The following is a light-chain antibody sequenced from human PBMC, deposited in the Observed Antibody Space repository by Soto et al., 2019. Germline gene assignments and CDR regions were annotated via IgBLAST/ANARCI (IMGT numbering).Light chain of an antibody. CDR3: QQYDNLLL. V-gene: IGKV1-33*01. CDR2: DAS. J-gene: IGKJ4*01. CDR1: QDISNY. Sequence: DMPMTQSPASLSASVGDRVTITCQASQDISNYLNWYQQKPGKAPKLLIYDASNLETGVPSRFSGSGSGTDFTFTISRPQAEDIAAYYCQQYDNLLLFGGGTKVEIK.